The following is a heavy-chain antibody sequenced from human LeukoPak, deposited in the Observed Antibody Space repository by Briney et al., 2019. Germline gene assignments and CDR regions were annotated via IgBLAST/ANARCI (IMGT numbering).Heavy chain of an antibody. D-gene: IGHD5-24*01. CDR1: GGSISSSNW. J-gene: IGHJ4*02. CDR3: ARGRGWLQSTPFDY. Sequence: SETLSLTCAVSGGSISSSNWWSWVRQPPGKGLEWIGEIYHSGSTNYNPSLKSRVTISVDTSKNQFSLKLNSVSVADTAVYYCARGRGWLQSTPFDYWGQGTLVTVSS. V-gene: IGHV4-4*02. CDR2: IYHSGST.